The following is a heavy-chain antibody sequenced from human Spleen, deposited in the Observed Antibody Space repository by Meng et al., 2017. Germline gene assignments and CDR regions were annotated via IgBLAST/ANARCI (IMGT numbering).Heavy chain of an antibody. V-gene: IGHV4-4*02. J-gene: IGHJ4*02. Sequence: LDAASDPLPLRCECSGGSFNSSCLWSRPRQTEGEGMEWIGEIHNSGSTNYNPFLKSRVTISVDKSKNQFSLKLSSVTAADSAVYYCARGPTTMAHDFDYWGQGTLVTVSS. CDR3: ARGPTTMAHDFDY. D-gene: IGHD4-11*01. CDR2: IHNSGST. CDR1: GGSFNSSCL.